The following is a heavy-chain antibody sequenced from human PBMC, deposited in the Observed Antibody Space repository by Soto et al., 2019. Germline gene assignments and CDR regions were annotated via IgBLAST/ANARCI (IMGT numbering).Heavy chain of an antibody. J-gene: IGHJ3*02. CDR2: IYYSEST. CDR1: GGSISSYY. D-gene: IGHD2-15*01. CDR3: AGRESSGGPI. V-gene: IGHV4-59*12. Sequence: SETLSLTCTVSGGSISSYYWSWIRRPPGKGPEWIGYIYYSESTNYNPSLRSRVTISADKSKNQFSLNLSSVTAADTAVYYCAGRESSGGPIWGQGTMVTVSS.